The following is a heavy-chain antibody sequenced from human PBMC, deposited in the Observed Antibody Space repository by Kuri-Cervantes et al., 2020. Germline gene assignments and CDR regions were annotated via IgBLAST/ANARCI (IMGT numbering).Heavy chain of an antibody. CDR2: INPNSGGT. CDR3: ARILSGYDQIDY. CDR1: GYTFTDYG. J-gene: IGHJ4*02. V-gene: IGHV1-2*04. D-gene: IGHD3-22*01. Sequence: ASVKVSCKTSGYTFTDYGINWVRKAPGQGLEWMGWINPNSGGTNYAQNFQGWVTMTRDTSISTVYMEVSRLRSDDTAVYYCARILSGYDQIDYWGQGTLVTVSS.